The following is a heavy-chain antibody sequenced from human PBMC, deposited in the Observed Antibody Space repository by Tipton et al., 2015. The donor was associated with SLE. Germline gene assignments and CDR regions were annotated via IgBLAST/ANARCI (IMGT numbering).Heavy chain of an antibody. CDR1: GYSISSGYY. D-gene: IGHD6-19*01. CDR3: ARDLGIAVAALDY. V-gene: IGHV4-38-2*02. J-gene: IGHJ4*02. Sequence: TLSLTCAVSGYSISSGYYWGWIRQPPGKGLGWIGSIYHSGSTYYNPSLKSRVTISVDTSKNQFSLKLSSVTAADTAVYYCARDLGIAVAALDYWGQGTLVTVSS. CDR2: IYHSGST.